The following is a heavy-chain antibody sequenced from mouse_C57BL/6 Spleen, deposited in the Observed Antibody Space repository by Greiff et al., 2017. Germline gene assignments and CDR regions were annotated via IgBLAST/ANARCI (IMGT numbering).Heavy chain of an antibody. J-gene: IGHJ2*01. CDR1: GYTFTSYW. CDR3: ARWVTGTKNFDY. V-gene: IGHV1-64*01. Sequence: QVQLKQPGAELVKPGASVKLSCKASGYTFTSYWMHWVKQRPGQGLEWIGMIHPNSGSTNYNEKFKSKATLTVDKSSSTAYMQLSSLTSEGAAVYYCARWVTGTKNFDYWSQSTTLTVSS. D-gene: IGHD4-1*01. CDR2: IHPNSGST.